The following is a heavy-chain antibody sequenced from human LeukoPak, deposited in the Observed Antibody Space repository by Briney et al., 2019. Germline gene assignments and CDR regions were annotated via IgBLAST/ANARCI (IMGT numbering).Heavy chain of an antibody. D-gene: IGHD2-21*01. Sequence: ASVTVSYMPSGYTLTNYGIRWVRQAPAQGLEGMSWISANNGETKYAQNFQGRVTMTTDTSTTTAYMELRSLRTDDTAVYYCARVPPSAHHLFGSDYWGQGTQVTVSS. J-gene: IGHJ4*02. CDR3: ARVPPSAHHLFGSDY. CDR1: GYTLTNYG. V-gene: IGHV1-18*04. CDR2: ISANNGET.